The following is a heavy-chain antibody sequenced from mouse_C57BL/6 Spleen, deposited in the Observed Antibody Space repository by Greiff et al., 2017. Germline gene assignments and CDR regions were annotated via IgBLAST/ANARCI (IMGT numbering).Heavy chain of an antibody. V-gene: IGHV1-53*01. CDR1: GYTFTSYW. J-gene: IGHJ3*01. D-gene: IGHD2-4*01. CDR2: INPSNGGT. Sequence: QVQLQQSGTELVKPGASVKLSCKASGYTFTSYWMHWVKQRPGQGLEWIGNINPSNGGTNYNEKFKSKATLTVDKSSSTAYMQLSSLTSEDSAVYYCARGPYYDYDEGFFAYWGQGTLVTVSA. CDR3: ARGPYYDYDEGFFAY.